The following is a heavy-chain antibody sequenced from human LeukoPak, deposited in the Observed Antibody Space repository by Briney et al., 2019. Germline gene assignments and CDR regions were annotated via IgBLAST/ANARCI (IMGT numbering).Heavy chain of an antibody. CDR1: GYTFTSYY. V-gene: IGHV1-46*01. Sequence: AASVKVSCKASGYTFTSYYMHWVRQAPGQGPEWMGIINPSGGSTSYAQKFQGRVTMTRDTSTSTVYMELSSLRSEDTAAYYCAREHWERRRGGDSSGWYGRDYFDYWGQGTLVTVSS. CDR3: AREHWERRRGGDSSGWYGRDYFDY. D-gene: IGHD6-19*01. J-gene: IGHJ4*02. CDR2: INPSGGST.